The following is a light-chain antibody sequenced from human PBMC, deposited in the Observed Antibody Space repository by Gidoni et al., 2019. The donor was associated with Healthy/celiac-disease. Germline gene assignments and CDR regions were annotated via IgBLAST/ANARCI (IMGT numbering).Light chain of an antibody. V-gene: IGLV3-1*01. CDR1: NLGDKY. J-gene: IGLJ2*01. CDR2: QDS. Sequence: SELTQPPSVSVSPGRTASITCSGDNLGDKYACWYQQKPGQSPVLVIYQDSKLPSGIPERFSGSNSGNTATLTISGTQAMDEADYYCQAWDSSVVFGGGTKLTVL. CDR3: QAWDSSVV.